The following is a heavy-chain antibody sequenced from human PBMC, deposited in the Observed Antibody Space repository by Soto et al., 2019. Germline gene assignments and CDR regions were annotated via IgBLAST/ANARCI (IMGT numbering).Heavy chain of an antibody. CDR3: AKDRYCTNGVCYRIHGY. D-gene: IGHD2-8*01. Sequence: SVKVSCKASGGTFSSYTISWVRQAPGQGLEWMGRIIPILGIANYAQKFQGRVTITADKSTSTAYMELSILRAEDTAVYYCAKDRYCTNGVCYRIHGYWGQGTLVTVSS. CDR1: GGTFSSYT. CDR2: IIPILGIA. V-gene: IGHV1-69*04. J-gene: IGHJ4*02.